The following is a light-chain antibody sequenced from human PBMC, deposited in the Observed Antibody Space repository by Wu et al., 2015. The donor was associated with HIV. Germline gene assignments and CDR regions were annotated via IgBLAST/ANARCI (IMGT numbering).Light chain of an antibody. J-gene: IGKJ1*01. Sequence: DIQMTQSPSAMSASVGDRVTITCRASQGINNYLAWFQQKPGKVPKRLIYIASSLQSGVPSRFSGSGSGTEFTLTINNLQPEDFATYYCLQHNSYPWTFGQGTKVEIK. CDR1: QGINNY. CDR2: IAS. V-gene: IGKV1-17*03. CDR3: LQHNSYPWT.